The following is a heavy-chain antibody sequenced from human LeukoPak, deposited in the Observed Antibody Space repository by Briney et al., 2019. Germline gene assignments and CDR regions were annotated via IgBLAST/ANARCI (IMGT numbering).Heavy chain of an antibody. V-gene: IGHV4-59*01. J-gene: IGHJ4*02. CDR3: AREGYDSSGYYYGDY. CDR2: VFYSGST. D-gene: IGHD3-22*01. Sequence: SETLSLTCTVSGGSISSYYWNWIRQPPGKGLELIGYVFYSGSTNYNPSLKSRVTISVDTSKNQFSLKLSSVTAADTAVYYCAREGYDSSGYYYGDYWGQGTLVTVSS. CDR1: GGSISSYY.